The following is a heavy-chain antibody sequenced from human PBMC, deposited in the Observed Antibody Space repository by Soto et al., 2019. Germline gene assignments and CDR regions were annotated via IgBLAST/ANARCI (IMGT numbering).Heavy chain of an antibody. V-gene: IGHV1-18*01. D-gene: IGHD3-3*01. J-gene: IGHJ6*02. CDR3: AREAYDFWSGYTDYYYYGMDV. Sequence: ASVKVSCKASGYNFTSYGISWGRQAPGQGLEWMGWISAYNGNTNYAQKLQGRVTMTTDTSTSTAYMELRSLRSDDTAVYYCAREAYDFWSGYTDYYYYGMDVWGQGTTVTVSS. CDR2: ISAYNGNT. CDR1: GYNFTSYG.